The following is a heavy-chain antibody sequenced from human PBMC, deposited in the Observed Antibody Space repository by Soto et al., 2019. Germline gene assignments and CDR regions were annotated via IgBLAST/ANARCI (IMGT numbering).Heavy chain of an antibody. CDR2: ISASGGGT. V-gene: IGHV3-23*01. CDR1: GFTFSSYA. CDR3: AKALGSSSFYGMDV. Sequence: GGSLRLSCAASGFTFSSYAMTWVRQAPGKGLEWVSAISASGGGTYYADSVKGRFTISRDNSKNTLYLQMNSLRAEDTAVFYCAKALGSSSFYGMDVWSQGTTVTVSS. D-gene: IGHD6-6*01. J-gene: IGHJ6*02.